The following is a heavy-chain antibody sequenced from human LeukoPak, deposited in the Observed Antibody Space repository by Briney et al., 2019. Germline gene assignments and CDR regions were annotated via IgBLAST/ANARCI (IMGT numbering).Heavy chain of an antibody. D-gene: IGHD1-26*01. CDR1: GGSFSGDY. CDR3: ARGQVGGIPFDY. CDR2: INHSGST. J-gene: IGHJ4*02. V-gene: IGHV4-34*01. Sequence: SSETLSLTCVVYGGSFSGDYWSWVRQPPGKGLEWIGEINHSGSTNYNPSLKSRVIISVDTSKNQFSLKLYFATAADTAVYYCARGQVGGIPFDYWGQGTLVTVSS.